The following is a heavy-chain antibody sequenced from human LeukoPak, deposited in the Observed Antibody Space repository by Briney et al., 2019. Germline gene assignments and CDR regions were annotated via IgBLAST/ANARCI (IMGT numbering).Heavy chain of an antibody. D-gene: IGHD1-26*01. V-gene: IGHV3-53*01. CDR2: IYSGGST. CDR3: ARGQWELLDGAFDY. Sequence: GGSLRLSCAASGFTVSSNYMSWVRQAPGTGLEWVSVIYSGGSTYYADSAKGRFNISRGNSKNTLYLQMNSLRAEDTAVYYCARGQWELLDGAFDYWGQGTLVTVSS. CDR1: GFTVSSNY. J-gene: IGHJ4*02.